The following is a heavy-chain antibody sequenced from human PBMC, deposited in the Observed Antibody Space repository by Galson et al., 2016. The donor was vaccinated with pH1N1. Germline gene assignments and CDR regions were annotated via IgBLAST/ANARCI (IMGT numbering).Heavy chain of an antibody. CDR1: GFTFSTYW. D-gene: IGHD1-26*01. CDR2: INRDGGGT. Sequence: SLRLSCAASGFTFSTYWMHWVRQAPGKGLVWVSRINRDGGGTSYADSVKCRFTISRDNAKNTLYLQMYTLRAEDTAVYYCSRGGVSSGPPNHAFDIWGQGTMVTVSS. CDR3: SRGGVSSGPPNHAFDI. V-gene: IGHV3-74*01. J-gene: IGHJ3*02.